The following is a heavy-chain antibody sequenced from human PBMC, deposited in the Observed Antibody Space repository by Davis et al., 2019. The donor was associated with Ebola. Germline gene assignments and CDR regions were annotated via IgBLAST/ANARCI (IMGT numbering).Heavy chain of an antibody. V-gene: IGHV5-51*01. Sequence: GESLKISCKGSGYSFTSYWIGWVRQMPGKGLEWMGIIYPSDSDTRYSPSFQGQVTISADTSISTAYLQWSSLRASDTAIYYCARQTAGDYSFDYWGQGTLVTVSS. D-gene: IGHD4-11*01. CDR1: GYSFTSYW. CDR2: IYPSDSDT. J-gene: IGHJ4*02. CDR3: ARQTAGDYSFDY.